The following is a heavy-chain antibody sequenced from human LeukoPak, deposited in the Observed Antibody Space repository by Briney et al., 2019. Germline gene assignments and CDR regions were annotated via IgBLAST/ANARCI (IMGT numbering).Heavy chain of an antibody. CDR1: GGSVSSGSYY. D-gene: IGHD3-9*01. CDR3: ARVGYYDILTGYFYYFDY. Sequence: SETLSLTCTVSGGSVSSGSYYWSWIRQPTGKGLEWTGYIYYSGSTNYNPSLKSRVTISVDTSKNQFSLKLSSVTAADTAVYYCARVGYYDILTGYFYYFDYWGQGTLVTVSS. J-gene: IGHJ4*02. V-gene: IGHV4-61*01. CDR2: IYYSGST.